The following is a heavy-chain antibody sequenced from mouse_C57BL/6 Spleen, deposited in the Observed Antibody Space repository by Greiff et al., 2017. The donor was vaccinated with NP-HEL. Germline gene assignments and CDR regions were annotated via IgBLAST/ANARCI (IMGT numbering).Heavy chain of an antibody. CDR3: ARRGPIYDGYYFDY. D-gene: IGHD2-3*01. CDR1: GYTFTSYW. Sequence: QVQLQQPGAELVGPGTSVKLSCKASGYTFTSYWMHWVKQRPGQGLEWIGVIDPSDSYTNYNQKFKGKATLTVDTSSSTAYMQLSSLTSEDSAVYYCARRGPIYDGYYFDYWGQGTTLTVSS. CDR2: IDPSDSYT. V-gene: IGHV1-59*01. J-gene: IGHJ2*01.